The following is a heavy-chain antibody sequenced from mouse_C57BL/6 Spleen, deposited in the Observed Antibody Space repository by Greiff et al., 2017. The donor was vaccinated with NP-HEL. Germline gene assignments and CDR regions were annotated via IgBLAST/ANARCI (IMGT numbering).Heavy chain of an antibody. V-gene: IGHV1-50*01. Sequence: QVHVKQPGAELVKPGASVKLSCKASGYTFTSYWMQWVKQRPGQGLEWIGEIDPSDSYTNYNQKFKGKATLTVDTSSSTAYMQLSSLTSEDSAVYYCARRASLLEYFDYWGQGTTLTVSS. CDR1: GYTFTSYW. CDR2: IDPSDSYT. D-gene: IGHD1-1*01. J-gene: IGHJ2*01. CDR3: ARRASLLEYFDY.